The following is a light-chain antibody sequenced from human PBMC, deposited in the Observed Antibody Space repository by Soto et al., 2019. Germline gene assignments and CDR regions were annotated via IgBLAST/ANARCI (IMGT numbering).Light chain of an antibody. CDR2: DAS. Sequence: DIQMTQSPSSLSASVGDRVIITCQASQDIRHYLNWYQQKPGKAPQLLIYDASNLETGVPSRFSGRGSGTDFTFTISSLQPEDTATSYCQQYDNLLLTFGGGTKVEIK. CDR1: QDIRHY. J-gene: IGKJ4*01. CDR3: QQYDNLLLT. V-gene: IGKV1-33*01.